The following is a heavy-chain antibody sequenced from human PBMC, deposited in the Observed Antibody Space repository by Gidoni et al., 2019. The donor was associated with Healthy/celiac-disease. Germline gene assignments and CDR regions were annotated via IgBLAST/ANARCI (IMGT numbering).Heavy chain of an antibody. CDR2: IYPGDSDT. D-gene: IGHD3-22*01. J-gene: IGHJ3*02. CDR1: GYSFTSSW. V-gene: IGHV5-51*03. Sequence: EVQLVQSGAEVKKPGESLKISCKGSGYSFTSSWIGWVRQMPGKGLEWMGIIYPGDSDTRYSPSFQGQVTISADKSISTAYLQWSSLKASDTAMYYCASTYYYDSSGYYLDAFDIWGQGTMVTVSS. CDR3: ASTYYYDSSGYYLDAFDI.